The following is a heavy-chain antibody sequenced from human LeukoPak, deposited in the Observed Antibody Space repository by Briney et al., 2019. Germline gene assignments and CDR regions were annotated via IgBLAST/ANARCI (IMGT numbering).Heavy chain of an antibody. J-gene: IGHJ3*02. D-gene: IGHD6-19*01. CDR3: ARIQTLIAVEDAFDI. Sequence: GGSLRLSCAASGFTFDDYGMSWVRQAPGKGLEWVSGINWSGHSTGYADSVKGRFTISRDNAKNSLYLQMNSLRAEDTALYHCARIQTLIAVEDAFDIWGQGTMVTVSS. CDR2: INWSGHST. CDR1: GFTFDDYG. V-gene: IGHV3-20*01.